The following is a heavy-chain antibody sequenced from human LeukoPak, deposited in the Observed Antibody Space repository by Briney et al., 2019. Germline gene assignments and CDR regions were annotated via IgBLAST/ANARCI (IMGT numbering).Heavy chain of an antibody. V-gene: IGHV1-8*03. D-gene: IGHD3-3*01. J-gene: IGHJ4*02. CDR1: GYTFTSYD. CDR2: MNPNSGNT. Sequence: SVKVSCKASGYTFTSYDINWVRQATGQGLEWMGWMNPNSGNTGYAQKFQGRVTITRNTSISTAYMELSSLRSEDTAVYYCARGNYDFWSGYYPYFDYWGQGTLVTVSS. CDR3: ARGNYDFWSGYYPYFDY.